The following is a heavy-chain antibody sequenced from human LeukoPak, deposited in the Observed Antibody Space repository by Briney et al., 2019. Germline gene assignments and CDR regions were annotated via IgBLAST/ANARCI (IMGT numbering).Heavy chain of an antibody. CDR3: AXXXXXYDFWMSNYFDY. CDR1: GGSFSGYY. V-gene: IGHV4-34*01. CDR2: INHSGST. D-gene: IGHD3-3*01. J-gene: IGHJ4*02. Sequence: SETLSLTCAVYGGSFSGYYWSWIRQPPGKGLEWIGEINHSGSTNYNPSLKSRVTISVDTSKNQFSLKLSSVTAADTAVYYCAXXXXXYDFWMSNYFDYWGQGTLVTVSS.